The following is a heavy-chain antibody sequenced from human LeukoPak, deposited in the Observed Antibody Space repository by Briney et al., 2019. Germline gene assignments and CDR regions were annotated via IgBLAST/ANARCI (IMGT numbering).Heavy chain of an antibody. CDR3: VKDGIRYFDS. CDR2: TSNDGNEE. J-gene: IGHJ4*02. Sequence: GGSLRLSCAASRLTISYYGMHWVRQAPGKGLEWVAVTSNDGNEEYYADSVKGRFTFTRDNSKNTLYLQMNSLRPADTAIYYCVKDGIRYFDSWGQGTLVTVSS. CDR1: RLTISYYG. V-gene: IGHV3-30*18. D-gene: IGHD1-26*01.